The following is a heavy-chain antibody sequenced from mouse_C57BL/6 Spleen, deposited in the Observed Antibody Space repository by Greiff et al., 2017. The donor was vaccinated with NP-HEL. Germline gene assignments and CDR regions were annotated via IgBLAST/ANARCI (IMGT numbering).Heavy chain of an antibody. CDR3: ARGDDGYYDYAMDY. V-gene: IGHV5-4*03. J-gene: IGHJ4*01. Sequence: EVKLVESGGGLVKPGGSLKLSCAASGFTFSSYAMSWVRQTPEKRLEWVATISDGGSYTYYPDNVKGRFTISRDNAKNNLYLQMRHLKSEDTAMYYCARGDDGYYDYAMDYWGQGTSVTVSS. CDR1: GFTFSSYA. CDR2: ISDGGSYT. D-gene: IGHD2-3*01.